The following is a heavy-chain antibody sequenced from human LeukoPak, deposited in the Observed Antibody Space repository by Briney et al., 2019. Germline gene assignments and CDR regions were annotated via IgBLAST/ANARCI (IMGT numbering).Heavy chain of an antibody. J-gene: IGHJ4*02. D-gene: IGHD4-23*01. CDR1: GGSISSYY. V-gene: IGHV4-59*01. Sequence: SETLSLTCTVSGGSISSYYWSWIRQPPGKGLEWIGYIYYSGSTNYNPSLKSRVTISVDTSKNQFSLKLSSVTAADTAVYYCASWWDRYGGNPGDCWGQGTLVTVSS. CDR3: ASWWDRYGGNPGDC. CDR2: IYYSGST.